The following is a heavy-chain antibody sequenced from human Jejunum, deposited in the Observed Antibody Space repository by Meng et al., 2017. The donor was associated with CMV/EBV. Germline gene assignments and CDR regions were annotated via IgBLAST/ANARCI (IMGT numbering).Heavy chain of an antibody. CDR3: ARESTIFGVVTHCDY. V-gene: IGHV3-30*02. Sequence: FTFSSYGMHWVRQAPGKGLEWVAFIRYDGSNKYYADSVKGRFTISRDNSKNTLYLQMNSLRAEDTAVYYCARESTIFGVVTHCDYWGQGTLVTVSS. CDR2: IRYDGSNK. D-gene: IGHD3-3*01. J-gene: IGHJ4*02. CDR1: FTFSSYG.